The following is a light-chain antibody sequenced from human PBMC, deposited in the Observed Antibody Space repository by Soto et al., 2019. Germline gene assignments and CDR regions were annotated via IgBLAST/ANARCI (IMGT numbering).Light chain of an antibody. CDR1: QSVLYSVNNKNY. J-gene: IGKJ3*01. V-gene: IGKV4-1*01. Sequence: IVMTQSPDSLAVSLGERVTVNCKSSQSVLYSVNNKNYIGWYQQKPGQPPNLLFSWPSTRESGVPDRFSAGGAKTDFTLTIDSVQAEDVAVYHFQQHYNIPFNFGPGTK. CDR2: WPS. CDR3: QQHYNIPFN.